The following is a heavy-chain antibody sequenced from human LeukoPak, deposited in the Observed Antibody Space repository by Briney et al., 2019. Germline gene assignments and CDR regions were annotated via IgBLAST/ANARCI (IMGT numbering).Heavy chain of an antibody. Sequence: GASVKVSCKASGGTFSSYAISWVRQAPGQGLEWMGGIIPIFGTANYAQKFQGRVTITTDESTSTAYMELSSLRSEDTAVYYCARPRHSSYYYYYMDVWGKGTTVTVSS. CDR1: GGTFSSYA. D-gene: IGHD5-18*01. CDR3: ARPRHSSYYYYYMDV. CDR2: IIPIFGTA. J-gene: IGHJ6*03. V-gene: IGHV1-69*05.